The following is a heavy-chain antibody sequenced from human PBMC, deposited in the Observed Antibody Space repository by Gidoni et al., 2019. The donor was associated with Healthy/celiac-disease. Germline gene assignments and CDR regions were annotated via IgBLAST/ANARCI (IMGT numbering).Heavy chain of an antibody. CDR1: GGSTSSYY. CDR2: IYYSGST. Sequence: QVQLQESGPGLVKPSETLSLTCTVSGGSTSSYYWSWIRQPPGKGLEWIGYIYYSGSTNYNPSLKSRVTISVDTSKNQFSLKLSSVTAADTAAYYCARLTTYYDFWSGYRTTEKWYFDLWGRGTLVTVSS. V-gene: IGHV4-59*08. CDR3: ARLTTYYDFWSGYRTTEKWYFDL. D-gene: IGHD3-3*01. J-gene: IGHJ2*01.